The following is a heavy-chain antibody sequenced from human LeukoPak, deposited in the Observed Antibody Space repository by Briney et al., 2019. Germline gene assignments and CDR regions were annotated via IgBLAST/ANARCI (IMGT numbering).Heavy chain of an antibody. Sequence: SGGSLRLSCAASGLTFSSYAMSWVRQAPGKGLGWVSDISGSGGSTYYADSVKGRFTISRDNSKNTLYLQMTSLRAEDTAVYYCARNIPRNYYGSGSYHWGQGTLVTVSS. CDR1: GLTFSSYA. CDR3: ARNIPRNYYGSGSYH. J-gene: IGHJ4*02. V-gene: IGHV3-23*01. CDR2: ISGSGGST. D-gene: IGHD3-10*01.